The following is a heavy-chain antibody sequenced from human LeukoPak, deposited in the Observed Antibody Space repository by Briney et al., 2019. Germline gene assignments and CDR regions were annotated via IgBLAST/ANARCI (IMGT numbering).Heavy chain of an antibody. J-gene: IGHJ4*02. Sequence: ASVKVSCKASGYTFKNYDINWVRQATGQGLEWTGWMNPNSGNTGFAQKFQDRVSMTRDTSINTAYMELTSLGSGATAVYYCARATPGGLHGYSFDYWGQGTVVTVYS. D-gene: IGHD5-24*01. CDR2: MNPNSGNT. CDR3: ARATPGGLHGYSFDY. V-gene: IGHV1-8*02. CDR1: GYTFKNYD.